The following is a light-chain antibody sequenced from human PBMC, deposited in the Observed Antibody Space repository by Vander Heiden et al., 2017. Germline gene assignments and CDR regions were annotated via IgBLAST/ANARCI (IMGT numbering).Light chain of an antibody. CDR3: QQSDSTMWT. J-gene: IGKJ1*01. Sequence: DIQMTQSPSSLSASIGDRVTITCRASQTINTYLNWYQQKPGEAPELLIYSAFNLQDGVPSRFSGSRSGTNFTLTISSLQPEDFASYFCQQSDSTMWTFGQGTKVEVK. CDR2: SAF. V-gene: IGKV1-39*01. CDR1: QTINTY.